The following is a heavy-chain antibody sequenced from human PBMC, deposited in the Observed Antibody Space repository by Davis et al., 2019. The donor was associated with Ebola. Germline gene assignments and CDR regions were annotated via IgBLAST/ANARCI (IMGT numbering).Heavy chain of an antibody. CDR1: GFTFTSYA. J-gene: IGHJ4*02. Sequence: GESLKISCAASGFTFTSYAMDWVRQAPGKGLEWVSYISSRGTNIYYADSVKGRFTISRDNAKNSLYLQMNSLRAEDTAVYYCARGSENWNYVDYWGQGTLVTVSS. CDR3: ARGSENWNYVDY. CDR2: ISSRGTNI. D-gene: IGHD1-1*01. V-gene: IGHV3-48*04.